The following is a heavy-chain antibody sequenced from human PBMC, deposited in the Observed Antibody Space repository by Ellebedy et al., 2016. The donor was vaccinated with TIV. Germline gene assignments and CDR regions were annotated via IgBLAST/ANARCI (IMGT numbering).Heavy chain of an antibody. CDR1: GYSFTSYW. CDR3: ASHISGSYLAFDY. CDR2: IYPGDSDT. D-gene: IGHD1-26*01. Sequence: GESLKISCTGSGYSFTSYWIGWVRHMPGKGLEWMGIIYPGDSDTRYSPSFQGQVTISADKSISTAYLQWSSLKASDTAMYYCASHISGSYLAFDYWGQGTLVTVSS. V-gene: IGHV5-51*01. J-gene: IGHJ4*02.